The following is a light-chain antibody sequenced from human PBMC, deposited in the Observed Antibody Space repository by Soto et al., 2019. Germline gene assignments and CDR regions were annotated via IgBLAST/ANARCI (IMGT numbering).Light chain of an antibody. J-gene: IGKJ2*01. CDR3: QQYDNLLPMYT. V-gene: IGKV1-33*01. Sequence: DIQMTQSPSSLSASVGDRVTITCQASQDISNYLNWYQQKPGKAPKLLIYDASNLETGVPSRFSGSVSGTDFTFTISSLQPEDIATYYWQQYDNLLPMYTFGQGTKLEIK. CDR2: DAS. CDR1: QDISNY.